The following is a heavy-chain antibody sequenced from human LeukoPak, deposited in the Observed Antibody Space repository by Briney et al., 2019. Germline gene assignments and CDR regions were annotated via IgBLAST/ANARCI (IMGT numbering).Heavy chain of an antibody. J-gene: IGHJ5*02. CDR1: GGSISSYY. CDR2: IYYNGST. CDR3: ARFTPQGYGWGGYNRFDP. V-gene: IGHV4-59*01. Sequence: SETLSLTCTVSGGSISSYYWSWIRQPPGKGLEWIGYIYYNGSTNYNPSLKSRVTISVDTSKNQFSLNLTSVTAADTAVYYCARFTPQGYGWGGYNRFDPWGQGTPVTVSS. D-gene: IGHD3-16*01.